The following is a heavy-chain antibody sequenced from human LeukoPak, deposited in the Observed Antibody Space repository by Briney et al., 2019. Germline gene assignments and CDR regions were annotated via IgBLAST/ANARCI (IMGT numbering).Heavy chain of an antibody. CDR2: IYYSGST. D-gene: IGHD5-12*01. V-gene: IGHV4-59*01. J-gene: IGHJ6*02. Sequence: SETLSLTCTVSGGSISSYYWSWIRQPPGKGLEWIGYIYYSGSTNYNPSLKGRVTISVDTSKNQFSLKLSSVTAADTAVYYCARDLMVATNYGMDVWGQGTTVTVSS. CDR1: GGSISSYY. CDR3: ARDLMVATNYGMDV.